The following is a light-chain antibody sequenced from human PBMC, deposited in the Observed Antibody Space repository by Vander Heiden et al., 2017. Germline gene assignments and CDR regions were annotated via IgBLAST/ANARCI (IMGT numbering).Light chain of an antibody. CDR3: QQYDNLPFT. J-gene: IGKJ3*01. CDR1: QDISNY. Sequence: DIQMTQSPSSLSSSVGDRVTITCQASQDISNYLNWYQQKPGKAPKLLIYGASNLETGIPYRFSGSGSGTDFTFTISSLQPEDIATYYCQQYDNLPFTFGPGTRVDIK. V-gene: IGKV1-33*01. CDR2: GAS.